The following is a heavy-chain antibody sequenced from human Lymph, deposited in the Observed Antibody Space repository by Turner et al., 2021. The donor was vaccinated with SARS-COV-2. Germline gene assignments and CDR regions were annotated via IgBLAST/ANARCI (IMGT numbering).Heavy chain of an antibody. CDR2: ISGSGGDT. V-gene: IGHV3-23*01. Sequence: EVQLLYSGVGLVQPGGSLILSCAASGFPFSSYAMSWVRQAPGKGLEWVSVISGSGGDTYYADSVKGRFTISRDNSKNTLYLQMNSLRAEDTAVYYCAKGVRGAMIVVVIPYFDYWGQGTLVTVSS. J-gene: IGHJ4*02. CDR3: AKGVRGAMIVVVIPYFDY. D-gene: IGHD3-22*01. CDR1: GFPFSSYA.